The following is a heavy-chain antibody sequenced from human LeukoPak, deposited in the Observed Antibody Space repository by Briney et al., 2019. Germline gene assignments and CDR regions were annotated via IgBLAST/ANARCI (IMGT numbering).Heavy chain of an antibody. D-gene: IGHD6-13*01. J-gene: IGHJ3*02. Sequence: SETLSLTCTVSGGSIGSGSYYWTWIRQPAGKGLEWIGRIYISGSTNYNPSLSSRVTISVDTSKNQFSLKPSSVTAADTAVYYCARTLGYSTSWRAFDIWGQGTMVTVSS. CDR2: IYISGST. CDR3: ARTLGYSTSWRAFDI. V-gene: IGHV4-61*02. CDR1: GGSIGSGSYY.